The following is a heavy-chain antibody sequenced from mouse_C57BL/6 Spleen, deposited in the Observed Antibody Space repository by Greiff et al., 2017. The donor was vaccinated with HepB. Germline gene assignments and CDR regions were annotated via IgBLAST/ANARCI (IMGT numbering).Heavy chain of an antibody. CDR1: GYTFTSYW. V-gene: IGHV1-52*01. J-gene: IGHJ1*03. Sequence: VQLQQPGAELVRPGSSVKLSCKASGYTFTSYWMHWVKQRPIQGLEWIGNIDPSDSETHYNQKFKDKATLTVDKSSSTAYMQLSSLTSEDSAVYYCARDIPRGYFDVWGTGTTVTVSS. CDR3: ARDIPRGYFDV. CDR2: IDPSDSET.